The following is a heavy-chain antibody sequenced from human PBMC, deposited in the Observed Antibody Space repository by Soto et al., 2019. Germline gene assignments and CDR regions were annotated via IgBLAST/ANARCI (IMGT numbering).Heavy chain of an antibody. D-gene: IGHD3-22*01. CDR3: ARDYDSSGDY. V-gene: IGHV4-39*01. CDR2: IYYSGST. Sequence: LSLTCTVSGGSISTSSYYWGWIRQPPGKGLEWIGSIYYSGSTYYNPSLKSRVTISVDTSKNQFSLKLSSVTAADTAVYYCARDYDSSGDYWGQGTLVTVSS. J-gene: IGHJ4*02. CDR1: GGSISTSSYY.